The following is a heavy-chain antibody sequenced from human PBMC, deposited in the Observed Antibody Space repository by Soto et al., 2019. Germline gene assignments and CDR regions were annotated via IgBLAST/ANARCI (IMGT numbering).Heavy chain of an antibody. Sequence: SETLALACTVSGGSISSGGYYGIWIRQHPGTGLEWIWYISYIGNTYFHPSLRNRVTISLDASKNEFSLKLNSVTAADTAVYYCARPHIDMDSFDYSGQGTLVTVSS. CDR1: GGSISSGGYY. D-gene: IGHD5-18*01. CDR2: ISYIGNT. J-gene: IGHJ4*02. V-gene: IGHV4-31*03. CDR3: ARPHIDMDSFDY.